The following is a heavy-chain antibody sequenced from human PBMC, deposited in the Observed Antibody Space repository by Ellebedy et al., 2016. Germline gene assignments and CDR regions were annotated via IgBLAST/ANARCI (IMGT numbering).Heavy chain of an antibody. V-gene: IGHV1-18*01. J-gene: IGHJ4*02. D-gene: IGHD6-13*01. CDR2: ISTYNGNT. CDR1: GYIFTSYD. CDR3: AREEVAGIASYDC. Sequence: ASVKVSCXASGYIFTSYDLSWVRQAPGQGLEWMGWISTYNGNTNYAQKLQGRVTMTTDTSTSTAYMELRTLRSDDTAVYYCAREEVAGIASYDCWGQGTLVTVSS.